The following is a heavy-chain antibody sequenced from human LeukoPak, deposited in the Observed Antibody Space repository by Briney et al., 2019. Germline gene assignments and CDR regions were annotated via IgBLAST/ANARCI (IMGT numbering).Heavy chain of an antibody. J-gene: IGHJ4*02. V-gene: IGHV3-23*01. CDR1: GFTFSSYA. CDR3: AKDVKRSPWTLGDY. CDR2: ISGSGGST. D-gene: IGHD3/OR15-3a*01. Sequence: PGGSLRLSCAASGFTFSSYAMSWVRQAPGKGLEWVSAISGSGGSTYYADSVKGRFTISRDNSKNTLYLQMNSLRAEDTAVYYCAKDVKRSPWTLGDYWGQGTLVTVSS.